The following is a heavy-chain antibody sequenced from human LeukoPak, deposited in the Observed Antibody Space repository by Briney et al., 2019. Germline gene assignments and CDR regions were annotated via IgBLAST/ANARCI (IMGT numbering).Heavy chain of an antibody. Sequence: GRSLRLSCAASGFIYSHYGMHWVRQAPGKGLEWVAVIWSDGSNRFYAGSVKGRFTISRDNSQNTLFLQMNSLRAEDTAMYYCARDAQRGFDYSNSLEYWGHGTLATVSS. CDR1: GFIYSHYG. CDR2: IWSDGSNR. V-gene: IGHV3-33*01. J-gene: IGHJ4*01. D-gene: IGHD4-11*01. CDR3: ARDAQRGFDYSNSLEY.